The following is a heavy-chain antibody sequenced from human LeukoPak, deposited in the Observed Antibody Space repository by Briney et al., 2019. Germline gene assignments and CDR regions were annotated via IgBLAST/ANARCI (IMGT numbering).Heavy chain of an antibody. CDR1: GYTFTSYY. Sequence: ASVKVSCKASGYTFTSYYMHWVRQAPGQGLEWMGMIYPRDGSTSYAQKFQGRVTVTRDTSTSTVHMELSGLRSEDTAVYYCARDQEGFDYWGQGTLVTVSS. CDR2: IYPRDGST. J-gene: IGHJ4*02. V-gene: IGHV1-46*01. CDR3: ARDQEGFDY.